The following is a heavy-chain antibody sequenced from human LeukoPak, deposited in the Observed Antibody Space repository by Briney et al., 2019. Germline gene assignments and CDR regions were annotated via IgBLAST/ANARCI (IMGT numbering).Heavy chain of an antibody. CDR1: GGSFSGYY. CDR2: INHSGST. D-gene: IGHD3-22*01. J-gene: IGHJ5*02. V-gene: IGHV4-34*01. Sequence: SETLSLTCAVYGGSFSGYYWSWIRQPPGKGLEWIGEINHSGSTNYNPSLKSRVTISVDTSKNQFSLKLSSVTAADTAVYYCARGVWSSGYYVNWFDPWGQGTLVTVSS. CDR3: ARGVWSSGYYVNWFDP.